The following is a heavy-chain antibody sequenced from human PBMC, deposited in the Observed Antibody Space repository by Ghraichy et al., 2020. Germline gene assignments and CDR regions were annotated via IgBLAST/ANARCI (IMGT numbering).Heavy chain of an antibody. V-gene: IGHV3-11*06. CDR3: ARRAVTVDAFDI. D-gene: IGHD4-17*01. CDR2: ISSSSYT. Sequence: GGSLRLSCAASRFTFSDYYMSWIRQAPGKGLQWVSYISSSSYTNYADSVKGRFIISRDNAKNSLYLQMDSLRAEDTAVYYCARRAVTVDAFDIWGQGTMVTVSS. J-gene: IGHJ3*02. CDR1: RFTFSDYY.